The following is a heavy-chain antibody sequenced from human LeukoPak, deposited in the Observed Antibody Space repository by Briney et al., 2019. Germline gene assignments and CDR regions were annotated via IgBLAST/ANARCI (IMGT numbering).Heavy chain of an antibody. CDR2: ISWNSGSI. Sequence: GGSLRLSCAASGFTFDDYAMHWVRQAPGKGLERVSGISWNSGSIGYADSVKGRFTISRDNAKNSLYLQVNSLRAEDTALYYCAKGPRFLGLDYWGQGTLVTVSS. J-gene: IGHJ4*02. V-gene: IGHV3-9*01. D-gene: IGHD3-3*01. CDR1: GFTFDDYA. CDR3: AKGPRFLGLDY.